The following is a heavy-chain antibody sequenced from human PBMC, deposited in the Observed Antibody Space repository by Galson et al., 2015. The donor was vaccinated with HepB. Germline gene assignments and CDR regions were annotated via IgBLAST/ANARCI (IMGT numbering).Heavy chain of an antibody. Sequence: CAISGDSVSSNSTAWNWIRQSPSRGLEWLGKTFYRSKWYHESAVSVRSRITFYPDTSKNRLSLQLKSVTPEDTAVYYCTRGILASGNDHWGQGTLVTVSS. V-gene: IGHV6-1*01. CDR2: TFYRSKWYH. D-gene: IGHD6-13*01. CDR1: GDSVSSNSTA. J-gene: IGHJ5*02. CDR3: TRGILASGNDH.